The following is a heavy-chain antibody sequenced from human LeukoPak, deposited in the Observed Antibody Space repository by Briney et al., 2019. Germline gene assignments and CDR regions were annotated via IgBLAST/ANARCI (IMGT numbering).Heavy chain of an antibody. D-gene: IGHD5-24*01. CDR2: INHSGST. CDR1: GFTFSSYA. J-gene: IGHJ4*02. V-gene: IGHV4-34*01. Sequence: PGGSLRLSCAASGFTFSSYAMSWVRQPPGKGLEWIGEINHSGSTNYNPSLKSRVTISVDTSKNQFSLKLSSVTAADTAVYYCARGGGGWLPFDYWGQGTLVTVSS. CDR3: ARGGGGWLPFDY.